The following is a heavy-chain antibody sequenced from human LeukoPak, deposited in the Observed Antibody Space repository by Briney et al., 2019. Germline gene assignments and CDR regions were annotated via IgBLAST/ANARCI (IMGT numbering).Heavy chain of an antibody. CDR2: ITTNTGNP. CDR1: GGTFSSYA. CDR3: ARGGVFGDYVDF. Sequence: ASVKVSCKASGGTFSSYAISWVRQAPGQGLEWMGWITTNTGNPSYAQAFTGRFVFSLDTSVSTAYLQISSLKAEDTAVYYCARGGVFGDYVDFWGQGTLVTVSS. D-gene: IGHD3-16*01. V-gene: IGHV7-4-1*02. J-gene: IGHJ4*02.